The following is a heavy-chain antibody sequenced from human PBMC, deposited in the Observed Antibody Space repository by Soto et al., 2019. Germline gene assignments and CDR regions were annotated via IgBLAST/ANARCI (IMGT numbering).Heavy chain of an antibody. J-gene: IGHJ6*02. D-gene: IGHD2-8*01. CDR1: GYSFSDYH. V-gene: IGHV1-2*04. Sequence: GASVKVYCKAAGYSFSDYHIHWVRQANGQGLEWLGRINPKSGGTSTAQKFQGWVTMTTDTSISTASMELTRLTSDDTAIYYCARGDSTDCSNGVCSFFYNHDMDVWGQGTTVTVSS. CDR3: ARGDSTDCSNGVCSFFYNHDMDV. CDR2: INPKSGGT.